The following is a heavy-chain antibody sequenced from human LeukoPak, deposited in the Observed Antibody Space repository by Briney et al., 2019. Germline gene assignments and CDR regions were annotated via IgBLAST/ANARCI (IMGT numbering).Heavy chain of an antibody. CDR2: ISSGSTI. D-gene: IGHD3-16*01. J-gene: IGHJ6*04. CDR3: ARVLGGMDV. V-gene: IGHV3-48*03. CDR1: GFTFSSYE. Sequence: GGSLRLSCAASGFTFSSYEMNWVRQAPGKGLEWVSYISSGSTIYYADSVKGRFTISRDNAKNSLYLQMNSLRAEDTAVYYCARVLGGMDVWGKGTTVTVSS.